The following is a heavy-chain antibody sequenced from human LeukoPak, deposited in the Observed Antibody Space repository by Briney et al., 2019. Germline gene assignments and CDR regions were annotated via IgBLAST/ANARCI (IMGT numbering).Heavy chain of an antibody. CDR3: ARHPFATPFDF. D-gene: IGHD2-15*01. V-gene: IGHV4-59*08. Sequence: SETLSLTCTVSGGSFSKDYCRWIRQPPGKGLEWIGYIYHSGDSNCNPSLKSRVTVSLDTSKNQVSLRLTSVTAADTAVYYCARHPFATPFDFWGRGTLVTVSS. CDR2: IYHSGDS. J-gene: IGHJ4*02. CDR1: GGSFSKDY.